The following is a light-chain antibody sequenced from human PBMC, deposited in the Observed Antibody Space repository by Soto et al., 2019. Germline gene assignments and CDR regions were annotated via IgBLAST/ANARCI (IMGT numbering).Light chain of an antibody. Sequence: DIQMTQSPSTLSASVGDSVTITCRASQTITNWLAWYQQRPGKAPKLLIYDASRLESGVPLRFSASGSGTEFTLTISSLQPDDFATSYCQQYNSYSGTFGQGTKVDIK. CDR3: QQYNSYSGT. CDR2: DAS. V-gene: IGKV1-5*01. CDR1: QTITNW. J-gene: IGKJ1*01.